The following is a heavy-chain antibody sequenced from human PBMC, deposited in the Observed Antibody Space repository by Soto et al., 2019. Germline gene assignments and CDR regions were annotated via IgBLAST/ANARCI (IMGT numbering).Heavy chain of an antibody. CDR3: ARDVDWAFDY. J-gene: IGHJ4*02. CDR2: ISTSSRAE. V-gene: IGHV3-48*04. CDR1: GFTFSSYS. Sequence: GGSLRLSCAASGFTFSSYSMTWVRQAPGKGLEWLSHISTSSRAEDYADSVKGRFTISRDDVMNSLYLQMSSLRAEDTAVYYCARDVDWAFDYWGQGTLVTVS. D-gene: IGHD3-9*01.